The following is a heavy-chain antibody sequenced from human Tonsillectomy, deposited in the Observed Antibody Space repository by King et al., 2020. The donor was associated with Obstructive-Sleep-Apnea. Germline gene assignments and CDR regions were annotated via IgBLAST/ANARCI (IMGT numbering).Heavy chain of an antibody. CDR2: ISGSGGGT. D-gene: IGHD2-15*01. J-gene: IGHJ4*02. CDR3: AKKRGYCSGSSCYCDY. Sequence: VQLVESGGGLVQPGGSLRLSCAASGFTFSSYAMSWVRQAPGKGLEWVSAISGSGGGTYYADSVKGRFSNSRENSKNTLYLQMNSQRAEDTAVYYCAKKRGYCSGSSCYCDYWGQGTLVTVSA. CDR1: GFTFSSYA. V-gene: IGHV3-23*04.